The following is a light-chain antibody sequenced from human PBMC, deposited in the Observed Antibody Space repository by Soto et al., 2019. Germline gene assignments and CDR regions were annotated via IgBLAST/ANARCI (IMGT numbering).Light chain of an antibody. CDR1: SSDVGGYNY. CDR3: SSYTSSIL. CDR2: DVS. V-gene: IGLV2-14*01. Sequence: QSALTQPASVSGSPGQSITISCTGTSSDVGGYNYVSWYQQHPGKAPKIMIYDVSNRPSGVSNRFSGSKSGNTASLTISGLQAEDEADYYCSSYTSSILFGGGTKLTVL. J-gene: IGLJ2*01.